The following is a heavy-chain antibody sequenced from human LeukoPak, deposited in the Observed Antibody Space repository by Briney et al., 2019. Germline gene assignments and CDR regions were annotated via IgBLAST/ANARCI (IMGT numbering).Heavy chain of an antibody. J-gene: IGHJ4*02. D-gene: IGHD3-16*01. CDR1: GGSISSSNW. Sequence: PSETLSLTCAVSGGSISSSNWWSWVRQPPGKGLEWIGEINHSGSTNYNPSLKSRVTISVDTSKNQFSLKLSSVTAADTAVYYCASLGRFDYWGQGTLVTVSS. CDR3: ASLGRFDY. V-gene: IGHV4-4*02. CDR2: INHSGST.